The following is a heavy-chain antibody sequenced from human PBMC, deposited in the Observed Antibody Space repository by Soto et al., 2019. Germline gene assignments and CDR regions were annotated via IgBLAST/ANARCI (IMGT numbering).Heavy chain of an antibody. CDR1: GFTFNTYS. CDR2: ISSRGTAI. J-gene: IGHJ6*02. Sequence: EEVLVESGGGFVQPGGSLRLSCAASGFTFNTYSVNWVRQAPGKGLEWISHISSRGTAINYADSVKGRFTISRDNAKNSLFLQMNSLRDEDTAVYDCARALCTTTSCYRGLDVWGQGTTVTVSS. V-gene: IGHV3-48*02. CDR3: ARALCTTTSCYRGLDV. D-gene: IGHD2-2*02.